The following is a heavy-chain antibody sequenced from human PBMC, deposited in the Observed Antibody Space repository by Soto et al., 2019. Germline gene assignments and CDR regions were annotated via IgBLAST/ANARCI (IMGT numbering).Heavy chain of an antibody. CDR2: ISSSSSYI. J-gene: IGHJ6*02. Sequence: GGSLRLSCAASGFTFSSHSMNWVRQAPGKGLEWVSSISSSSSYIYYADSVKGRFTISRDNAKNSLYLQMNSLRAEDTAVYYCARAEPLGGVVVPAAIDYYYYGMDVWGQGTTVTVSS. V-gene: IGHV3-21*01. D-gene: IGHD2-2*01. CDR3: ARAEPLGGVVVPAAIDYYYYGMDV. CDR1: GFTFSSHS.